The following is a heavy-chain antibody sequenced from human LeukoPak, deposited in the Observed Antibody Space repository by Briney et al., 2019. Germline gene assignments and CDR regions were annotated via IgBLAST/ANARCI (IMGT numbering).Heavy chain of an antibody. Sequence: SETLSLTCTVSGGSTSSYYWSWIRQPAGKGLEWIGRIYTSGSTNYNPSLKSRVTMSVDTSKNQFSLKLSSVTAADTAVYYCARDRLITIFGVVHYNWFNPWGQGTLVTVSS. CDR1: GGSTSSYY. CDR2: IYTSGST. CDR3: ARDRLITIFGVVHYNWFNP. D-gene: IGHD3-3*01. J-gene: IGHJ5*02. V-gene: IGHV4-4*07.